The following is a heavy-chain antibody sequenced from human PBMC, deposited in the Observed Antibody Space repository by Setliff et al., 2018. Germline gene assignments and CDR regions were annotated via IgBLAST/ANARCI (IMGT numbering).Heavy chain of an antibody. V-gene: IGHV4-39*07. J-gene: IGHJ3*02. Sequence: PSETLSLTCTVSGGSISSSSYYWGWIRQPPGKGLEWIGSIYYSGSTYYNPSLKSRVTISVDTSKNQFSLKLSSVTAADTAVYYCARDPLTTTVRHAFDIWGQGTMVTVS. CDR1: GGSISSSSYY. CDR2: IYYSGST. D-gene: IGHD4-4*01. CDR3: ARDPLTTTVRHAFDI.